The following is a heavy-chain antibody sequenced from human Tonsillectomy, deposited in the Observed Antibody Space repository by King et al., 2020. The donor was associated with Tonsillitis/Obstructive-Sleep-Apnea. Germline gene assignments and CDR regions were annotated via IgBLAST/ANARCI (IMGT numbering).Heavy chain of an antibody. V-gene: IGHV1-2*02. J-gene: IGHJ4*02. D-gene: IGHD1-20*01. CDR3: DLTRSFQNDY. CDR2: INPNSGGT. CDR1: GYTFSGYY. Sequence: VQLVESGAEVKKPGASVKVSCKASGYTFSGYYMHWVRQAPGQGLEWMGWINPNSGGTNYEQKFQGRVTMTRDTSISTAYMELHRLRSDDTAVYYCDLTRSFQNDYWGQGTLVTVSS.